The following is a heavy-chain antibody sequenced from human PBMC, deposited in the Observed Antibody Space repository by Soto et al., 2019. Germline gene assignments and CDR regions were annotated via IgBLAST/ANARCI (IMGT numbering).Heavy chain of an antibody. CDR1: GGSISSGTYH. D-gene: IGHD3-22*01. CDR3: AREMNYYDTSGDSYFDY. CDR2: IYYSGST. Sequence: SETLSLTCTVSGGSISSGTYHWTWIRQHPGKGLEWIRYIYYSGSTYYNPSLKSRVTISVDTSKNQFSLRLSSVTAADTAVYYCAREMNYYDTSGDSYFDYWGQGTLVTVSS. V-gene: IGHV4-31*03. J-gene: IGHJ4*02.